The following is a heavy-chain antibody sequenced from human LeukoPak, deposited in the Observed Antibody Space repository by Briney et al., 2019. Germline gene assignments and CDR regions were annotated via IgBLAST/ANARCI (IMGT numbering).Heavy chain of an antibody. CDR2: IYPGDSDT. D-gene: IGHD3-3*01. CDR3: ARFRRYYDFWSGYSLDY. J-gene: IGHJ4*02. Sequence: VESLKISCKVSGYNFTNYWIGWVRQMPGKGLEWMAIIYPGDSDTKYSPSFQGQVTISGDKSISTAYLQWSSLRASDTAMYYCARFRRYYDFWSGYSLDYWGQGTLVTVSS. CDR1: GYNFTNYW. V-gene: IGHV5-51*01.